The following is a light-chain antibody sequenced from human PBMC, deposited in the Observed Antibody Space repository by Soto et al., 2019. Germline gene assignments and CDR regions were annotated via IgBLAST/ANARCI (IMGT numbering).Light chain of an antibody. CDR3: QQSYSTQFT. CDR1: QSISSY. J-gene: IGKJ3*01. CDR2: AAS. Sequence: DVPMTQSPSSLSASVGDRVTITCRASQSISSYLNWYQQKPWKAPKLLIYAASSLQSGVPSRFSGSGSGTDFTLTISSLQPEDFATYYCQQSYSTQFTFGPGTKVDIK. V-gene: IGKV1-39*01.